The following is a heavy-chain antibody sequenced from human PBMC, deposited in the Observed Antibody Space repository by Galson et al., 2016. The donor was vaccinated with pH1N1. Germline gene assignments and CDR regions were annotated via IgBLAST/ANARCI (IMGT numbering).Heavy chain of an antibody. CDR2: ISGSGGTT. CDR3: ARADYGDYVGYFDL. V-gene: IGHV3-23*01. D-gene: IGHD4-17*01. Sequence: SLRLSCAVSGFTFSSYAMNWVRQAPGKGLEWVSGISGSGGTTYYADSVKGRFTISRDNSKNMLYLQMNSLRAEDTAVYYCARADYGDYVGYFDLWGRGTLVTVSS. CDR1: GFTFSSYA. J-gene: IGHJ2*01.